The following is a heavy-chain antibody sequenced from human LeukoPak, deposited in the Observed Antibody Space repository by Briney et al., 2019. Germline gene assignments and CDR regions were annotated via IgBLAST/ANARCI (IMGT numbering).Heavy chain of an antibody. CDR3: VSGGGYCCDY. V-gene: IGHV4-59*01. J-gene: IGHJ4*02. CDR1: GVTISTYD. Sequence: SETLSLTCEASGVTISTYDLRWVRQPPGKGPEWIGYIYYSGSTNYNPSLKSRVTISVDTSKNQFSLKLNSVSAAHTAVYYCVSGGGYCCDYWVQGTLVTVSS. D-gene: IGHD4-23*01. CDR2: IYYSGST.